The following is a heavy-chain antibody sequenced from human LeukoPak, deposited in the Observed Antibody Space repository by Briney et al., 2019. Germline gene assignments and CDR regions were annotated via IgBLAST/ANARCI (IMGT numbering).Heavy chain of an antibody. J-gene: IGHJ6*03. Sequence: GGSLRLSCAASGFTFSSYAMSWVRQAPGKGLEWVSAISGSGGSTYYADSVKGRFTISRDNSKNTLYLQMNSLRAEDTAVYYCAKCHLSGYGEDMDVWGKGTTVTVSS. CDR1: GFTFSSYA. CDR3: AKCHLSGYGEDMDV. V-gene: IGHV3-23*01. D-gene: IGHD3-10*01. CDR2: ISGSGGST.